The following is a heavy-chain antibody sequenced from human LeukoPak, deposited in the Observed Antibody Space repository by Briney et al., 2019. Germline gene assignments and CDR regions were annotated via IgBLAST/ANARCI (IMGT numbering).Heavy chain of an antibody. CDR3: ARDWGRSSWYRFGWFDP. Sequence: SETLSLTCTVSGDSISSYFWSWIRQSPGKGLEWIGYIYYSGRTNYNPSLKSRVTISVDTSKNQFSLKLSSVTAADTAVYYCARDWGRSSWYRFGWFDPWGQGTLVTVSS. D-gene: IGHD6-13*01. J-gene: IGHJ5*02. CDR2: IYYSGRT. V-gene: IGHV4-59*01. CDR1: GDSISSYF.